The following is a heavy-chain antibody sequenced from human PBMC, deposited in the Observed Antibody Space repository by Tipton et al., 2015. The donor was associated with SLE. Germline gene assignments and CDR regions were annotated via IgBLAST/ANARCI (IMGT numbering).Heavy chain of an antibody. CDR1: GFTFSSYG. J-gene: IGHJ4*02. V-gene: IGHV3-30*18. D-gene: IGHD2-2*01. CDR3: AKVLRYCSSTSCYLDY. CDR2: ISYDGSNK. Sequence: SLRLSCAASGFTFSSYGMHWVRQAPGKGLEWVAVISYDGSNKYYADSVKGRFTISRDNSKNTLYLQMNSLRAEDTAVYYCAKVLRYCSSTSCYLDYWGQGTLVTVSS.